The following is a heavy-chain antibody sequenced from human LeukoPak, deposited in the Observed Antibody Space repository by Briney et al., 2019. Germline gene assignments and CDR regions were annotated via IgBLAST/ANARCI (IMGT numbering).Heavy chain of an antibody. V-gene: IGHV4-59*01. CDR1: GASISSYS. Sequence: PSETLSLTCTVSGASISSYSRSWIRQPPGKGLDWIGYIFSSGSTNYNPSLKSRVSISRDTSKNQISLRLSTVTAADTAVYYCARGLSGGSGYYSSGYYYYMDVWGKGTTVTVSS. J-gene: IGHJ6*03. D-gene: IGHD3-22*01. CDR3: ARGLSGGSGYYSSGYYYYMDV. CDR2: IFSSGST.